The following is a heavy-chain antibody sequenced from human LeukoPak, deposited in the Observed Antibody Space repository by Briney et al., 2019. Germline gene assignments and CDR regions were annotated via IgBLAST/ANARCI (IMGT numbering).Heavy chain of an antibody. J-gene: IGHJ4*02. CDR3: ARTYYYDSSGYSGY. D-gene: IGHD3-22*01. CDR1: GFTFSDYY. Sequence: PGGSLRLSCAASGFTFSDYYMSWTRQAPGKGLEWVSYISSSGSTIYYADSVKGRFTISRDNAKNSLYLQMNSLRAEDTAVYYCARTYYYDSSGYSGYWGQGTLVTVSS. CDR2: ISSSGSTI. V-gene: IGHV3-11*04.